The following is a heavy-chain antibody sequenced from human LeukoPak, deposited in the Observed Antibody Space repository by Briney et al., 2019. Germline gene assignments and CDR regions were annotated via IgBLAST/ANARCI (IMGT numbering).Heavy chain of an antibody. CDR3: ARPREGAPSSALFDY. CDR2: ISSSGSTI. J-gene: IGHJ4*02. CDR1: GFTFSSYE. D-gene: IGHD4/OR15-4a*01. Sequence: GGSLRLSCAASGFTFSSYEMNWVRQAPGKGLEWVSYISSSGSTIYYADSVKGRFTISRDNAKNSLYLQMNSLRAEDTAVYYCARPREGAPSSALFDYWGQGTLVTVSS. V-gene: IGHV3-48*03.